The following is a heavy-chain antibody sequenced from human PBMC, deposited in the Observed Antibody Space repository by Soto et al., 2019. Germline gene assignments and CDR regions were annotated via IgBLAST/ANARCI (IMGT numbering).Heavy chain of an antibody. V-gene: IGHV3-21*01. J-gene: IGHJ4*02. CDR3: ARWDRGYSYRTRNFDY. CDR2: ISSSSSYI. CDR1: GFTFSSYS. D-gene: IGHD5-18*01. Sequence: EVQLVESGGGLVKPGGSLRLSCAASGFTFSSYSMNWVRQAPGKGLEWVSSISSSSSYIYYADSVKGRFTISRDNAKNSLYLQMNSLRAEDTAVYYCARWDRGYSYRTRNFDYWGQGTLVTVSS.